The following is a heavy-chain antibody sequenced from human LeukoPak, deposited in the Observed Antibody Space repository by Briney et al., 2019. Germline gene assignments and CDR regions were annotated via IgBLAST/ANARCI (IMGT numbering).Heavy chain of an antibody. CDR2: IFYSGST. Sequence: SETLSLTCTVSGGSISTSNYYWGWIRQPPGKGLEWIGNIFYSGSTYYSPSLRSRVTISLDTSRNQFFLKLNSVTAADTAVYYCAGSSNWLPFDHWGQGALVTVSS. V-gene: IGHV4-39*07. CDR3: AGSSNWLPFDH. J-gene: IGHJ4*02. CDR1: GGSISTSNYY. D-gene: IGHD6-13*01.